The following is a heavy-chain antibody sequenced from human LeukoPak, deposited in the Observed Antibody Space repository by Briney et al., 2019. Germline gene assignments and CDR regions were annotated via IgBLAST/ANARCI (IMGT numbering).Heavy chain of an antibody. Sequence: SETLSLTCTVSGYSISSGYYWGWIRQPPGKGLEWIGSIYHSGSTYYNPSLKSRVTISVDTSKNQFSLKLSSVTAADTAVYYCARKYSSGWYNDAFDIWGQGTMVTVSS. V-gene: IGHV4-38-2*02. J-gene: IGHJ3*02. CDR3: ARKYSSGWYNDAFDI. D-gene: IGHD6-19*01. CDR1: GYSISSGYY. CDR2: IYHSGST.